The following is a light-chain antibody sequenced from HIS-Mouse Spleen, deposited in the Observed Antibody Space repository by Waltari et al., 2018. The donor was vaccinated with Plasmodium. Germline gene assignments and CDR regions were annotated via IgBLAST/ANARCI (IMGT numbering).Light chain of an antibody. CDR1: QGISNY. CDR2: AAS. CDR3: QKYNSAPWT. J-gene: IGKJ1*01. V-gene: IGKV1-27*01. Sequence: DIQMTQSPSSLSASVGDRVTITCRASQGISNYLAWYQQKPGKVPKLRIYAASTLQSVVQTRFSGRGSGTEFTLTISSLQPEDVATYYCQKYNSAPWTFGQGTKVEIK.